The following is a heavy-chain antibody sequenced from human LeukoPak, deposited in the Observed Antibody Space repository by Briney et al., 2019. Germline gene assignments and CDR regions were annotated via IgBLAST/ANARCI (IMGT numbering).Heavy chain of an antibody. D-gene: IGHD1-1*01. J-gene: IGHJ4*02. CDR3: ATTNWLDY. CDR1: GYSFTSYW. Sequence: GESLQISCKGSGYSFTSYWIGWVRQMPGKGLEWMGMIDPSDSYTTYIPSFQGHVTISADKSISTAYIQWSSLKASDSAMYYCATTNWLDYWGQGTPVTVSS. CDR2: IDPSDSYT. V-gene: IGHV5-10-1*01.